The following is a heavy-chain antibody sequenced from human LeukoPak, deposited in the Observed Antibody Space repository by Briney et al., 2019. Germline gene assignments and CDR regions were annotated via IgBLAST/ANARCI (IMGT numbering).Heavy chain of an antibody. CDR2: TSSSSSYI. D-gene: IGHD1-26*01. CDR1: GFTFSSYS. CDR3: ARGFWEPRTDAFDI. Sequence: GGSLRLSCAVSGFTFSSYSMNWVRHAPGEGLEWVSSTSSSSSYIYYADSVKGRFSISRDNAKNSLYVQKNSLRAEDTAVYCCARGFWEPRTDAFDIWREGTMHSVSS. V-gene: IGHV3-21*01. J-gene: IGHJ3*02.